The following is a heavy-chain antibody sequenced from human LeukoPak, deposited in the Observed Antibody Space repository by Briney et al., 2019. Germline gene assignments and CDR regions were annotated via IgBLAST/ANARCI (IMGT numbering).Heavy chain of an antibody. CDR2: INPDVSTI. J-gene: IGHJ3*01. CDR3: TRGLSGTHNAFDL. V-gene: IGHV3-74*01. D-gene: IGHD1-26*01. CDR1: GFSFGNYF. Sequence: PGGSLRLSCAASGFSFGNYFMHWVRQAPGKGLIWVSRINPDVSTIYYADSVKGRFTIARDNVGSSLYLEMNSLSVEDTALYYCTRGLSGTHNAFDLWGQGTLVTVSS.